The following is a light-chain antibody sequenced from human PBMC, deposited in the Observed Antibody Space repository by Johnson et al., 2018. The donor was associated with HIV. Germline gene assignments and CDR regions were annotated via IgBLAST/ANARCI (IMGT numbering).Light chain of an antibody. CDR3: GTWDSSLSAAGV. V-gene: IGLV1-51*01. Sequence: QSVLTQPPSVSAAPGQKVTISCSGSSSNIGNNYVSWYQQLPGTAPKLLIYDNNKRPSGIPDRFSGSKSGTSATLGITGLQTGDEADYYCGTWDSSLSAAGVFGTGPKLTFL. CDR2: DNN. J-gene: IGLJ1*01. CDR1: SSNIGNNY.